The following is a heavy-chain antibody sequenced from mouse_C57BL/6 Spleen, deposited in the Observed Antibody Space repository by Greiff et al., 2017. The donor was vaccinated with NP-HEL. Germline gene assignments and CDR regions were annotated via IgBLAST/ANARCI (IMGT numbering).Heavy chain of an antibody. CDR1: DSEVFPIAY. Sequence: QVHVKQSGSELRSPGSSVKLSCKDFDSEVFPIAYMSWVRQKPGHGFEWIGGILPSIGRTIYGEKFEDKATLDADTLSNTAYLELNSLTSEDSAIYYCARPNYYGSSYSYAMDYWGQGTSVTVSS. CDR3: ARPNYYGSSYSYAMDY. J-gene: IGHJ4*01. V-gene: IGHV15-2*01. CDR2: ILPSIGRT. D-gene: IGHD1-1*01.